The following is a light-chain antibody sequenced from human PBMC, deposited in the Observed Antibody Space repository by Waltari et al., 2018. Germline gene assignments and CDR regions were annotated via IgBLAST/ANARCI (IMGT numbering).Light chain of an antibody. CDR2: WAS. Sequence: DIVMTQSPDSLAVSLGERATINCKSSQSVLYSSNNKYYLAWYQHKPGQPPKLLIYWASIRESGVPARFSGSGSGTDFTLTISSLQAEDVAVSYCQQYYSSPRTFGQGTKVEIK. V-gene: IGKV4-1*01. J-gene: IGKJ1*01. CDR3: QQYYSSPRT. CDR1: QSVLYSSNNKYY.